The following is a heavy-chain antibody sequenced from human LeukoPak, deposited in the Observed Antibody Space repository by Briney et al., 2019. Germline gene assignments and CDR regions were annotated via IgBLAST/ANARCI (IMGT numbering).Heavy chain of an antibody. CDR1: GFTFSTYD. J-gene: IGHJ6*02. CDR3: ARLRYYAMDV. CDR2: ISSSSRTI. Sequence: LGGSLRLSCAASGFTFSTYDMNWVRQAPGKGLEWVSYISSSSRTISYADSVKGRFTISRDNAKNSLYLQMNSLRAEDTAVYYCARLRYYAMDVWGQGTTVTASS. V-gene: IGHV3-48*01.